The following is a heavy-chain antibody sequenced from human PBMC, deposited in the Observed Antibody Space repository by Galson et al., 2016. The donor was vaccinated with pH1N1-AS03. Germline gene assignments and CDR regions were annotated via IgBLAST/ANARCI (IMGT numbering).Heavy chain of an antibody. CDR2: ISAYYGDT. V-gene: IGHV1-18*01. Sequence: CKASGYTFTTYGISWVRQAPGQGLEWMGWISAYYGDTHFAHKFQERVTLTRDTSTATAYMELRNLRSDDTAVYYCVRESEVSGVVFFNYWGQGTLVTVSS. CDR1: GYTFTTYG. CDR3: VRESEVSGVVFFNY. D-gene: IGHD3-3*01. J-gene: IGHJ4*02.